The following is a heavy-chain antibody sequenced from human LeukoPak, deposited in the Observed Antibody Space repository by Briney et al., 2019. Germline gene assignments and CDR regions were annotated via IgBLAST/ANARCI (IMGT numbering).Heavy chain of an antibody. D-gene: IGHD4-17*01. CDR3: ARDSHGDYGHYYYYMDV. CDR2: ISYDGSNK. V-gene: IGHV3-30*04. J-gene: IGHJ6*03. Sequence: GRSLRLSCAASGFTFSSYAMHWVRQAPGKGLEWVALISYDGSNKYYADSVKARFIISRDNSKNTVYLQMNSLRAEDTAVYYCARDSHGDYGHYYYYMDVWGKGTTVTISS. CDR1: GFTFSSYA.